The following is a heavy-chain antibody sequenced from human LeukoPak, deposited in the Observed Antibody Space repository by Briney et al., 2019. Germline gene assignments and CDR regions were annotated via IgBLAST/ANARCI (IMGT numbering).Heavy chain of an antibody. J-gene: IGHJ6*03. V-gene: IGHV4-59*01. Sequence: PSETLSLTCIVSGGSISSYYWSWIRQPPGKGLEWIGYIYYSGRTNYNPSLKSRVTISVDTSKNQFSLKLSSVTAADTAVYYCARGHCSSTSCRYYYYYYYMDVWGKGTTVTVSS. CDR2: IYYSGRT. CDR1: GGSISSYY. D-gene: IGHD2-2*01. CDR3: ARGHCSSTSCRYYYYYYYMDV.